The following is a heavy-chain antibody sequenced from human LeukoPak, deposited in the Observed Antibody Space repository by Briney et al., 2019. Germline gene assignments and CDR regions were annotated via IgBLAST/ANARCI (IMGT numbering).Heavy chain of an antibody. J-gene: IGHJ1*01. D-gene: IGHD2-21*02. CDR1: GGTFSSYA. CDR2: IIPIFGIA. V-gene: IGHV1-69*04. CDR3: ALAYCGGDCYESAEYFQH. Sequence: SVKVSCKASGGTFSSYAISWVRQAPGQGLEWMGRIIPIFGIANYAQKFQGRVTITADKSTSTAYMELSSLRSEDTAVYYCALAYCGGDCYESAEYFQHWGQGTLVTVSS.